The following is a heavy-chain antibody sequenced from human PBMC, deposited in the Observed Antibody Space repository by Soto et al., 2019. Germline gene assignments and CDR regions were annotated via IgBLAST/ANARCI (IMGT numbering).Heavy chain of an antibody. V-gene: IGHV3-30*18. CDR3: AKDRQYCSGGSCYYMDV. Sequence: GGSLRLSCTASGIAFSSYGMHWVRQAPGKGLEWVAVISYDGSNKYYADSVKGRFTISRDNSENTLYLQMNSLRAEDTAVYYCAKDRQYCSGGSCYYMDVWGKGTTVTVSS. CDR1: GIAFSSYG. J-gene: IGHJ6*03. CDR2: ISYDGSNK. D-gene: IGHD2-15*01.